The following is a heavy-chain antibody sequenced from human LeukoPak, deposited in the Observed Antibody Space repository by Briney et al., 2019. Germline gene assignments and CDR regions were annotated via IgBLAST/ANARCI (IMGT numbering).Heavy chain of an antibody. CDR1: GYTFTHYY. Sequence: ASVKVSCKASGYTFTHYYIHWVRQAPGQGLECMGIINPSGGSTSYAQKFQGRVTMTRDMSTSTVYMELSSLRSEDTAVYYCAASGFGFGELPSYFYYYIDVWGKGTTVTISS. CDR2: INPSGGST. D-gene: IGHD3-10*01. V-gene: IGHV1-46*01. CDR3: AASGFGFGELPSYFYYYIDV. J-gene: IGHJ6*03.